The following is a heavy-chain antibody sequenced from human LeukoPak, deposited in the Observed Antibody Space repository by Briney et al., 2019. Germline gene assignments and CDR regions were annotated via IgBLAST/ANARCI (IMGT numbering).Heavy chain of an antibody. D-gene: IGHD1-14*01. V-gene: IGHV4-39*07. CDR1: GGSISSSSYY. CDR3: ARDLTSRPFQH. Sequence: SETLSLTCTVSGGSISSSSYYWGWIRQPPGKGLEWIGSIYYSGSTYYNPSLKSRVTISVDTSKNQFSLKLSSVTAADTAVYYCARDLTSRPFQHWGQGTLVTVSS. CDR2: IYYSGST. J-gene: IGHJ1*01.